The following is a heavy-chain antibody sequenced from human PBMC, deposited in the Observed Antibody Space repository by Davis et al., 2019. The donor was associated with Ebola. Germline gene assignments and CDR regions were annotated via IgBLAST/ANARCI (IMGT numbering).Heavy chain of an antibody. CDR1: GFIFSNYG. Sequence: GESLKISCAASGFIFSNYGIQWVRQAPGKGPEWVAVIWYDGSNKYYADSVKGRFTISRDNSKNTLYLQMDSLTAEDTAVYYCARGGETVTGTASHGMDVWGQGTTVTVSS. V-gene: IGHV3-33*08. D-gene: IGHD1-14*01. CDR2: IWYDGSNK. J-gene: IGHJ6*02. CDR3: ARGGETVTGTASHGMDV.